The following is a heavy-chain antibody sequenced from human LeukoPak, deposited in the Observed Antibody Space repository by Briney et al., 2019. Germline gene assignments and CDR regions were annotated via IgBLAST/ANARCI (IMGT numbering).Heavy chain of an antibody. CDR3: ARGGQYSSSWSLDY. V-gene: IGHV4-59*01. Sequence: WETLSLTCTVSGGSISSYYWSWIRQPPGKGLEWSGYIYYSGSTNYNPSLKSRVTISVDTSKNQFSLKLSSVTAADTAAYYCARGGQYSSSWSLDYWGQGTLVTVSS. CDR2: IYYSGST. D-gene: IGHD6-13*01. CDR1: GGSISSYY. J-gene: IGHJ4*02.